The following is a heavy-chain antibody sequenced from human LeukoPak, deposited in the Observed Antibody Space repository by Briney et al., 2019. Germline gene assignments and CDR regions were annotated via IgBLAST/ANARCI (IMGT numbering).Heavy chain of an antibody. CDR1: GFTCRSYW. Sequence: GGSLRLSCAASGFTCRSYWMRWVRQAPGKGLEWVANIKQDGSEKNYVDSVKGRFTISRDNAKNSLYLQMNSLRAEDTAVYYCASGLELDYWGQGTLVTVSS. J-gene: IGHJ4*02. CDR3: ASGLELDY. CDR2: IKQDGSEK. V-gene: IGHV3-7*03.